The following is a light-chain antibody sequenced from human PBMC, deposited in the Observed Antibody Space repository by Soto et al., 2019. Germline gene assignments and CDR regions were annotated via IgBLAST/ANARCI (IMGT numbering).Light chain of an antibody. CDR1: QSVTGSY. Sequence: EIVLTQSPGTLSLSPGERATLSCRASQSVTGSYLAWYQQKPGQAPRLLIYGASSRASGIPDRFSGSGSGTDFTLTISRLEPEDFAVYYWQQYGSSPPVTFGPGNKVDIK. J-gene: IGKJ3*01. CDR3: QQYGSSPPVT. CDR2: GAS. V-gene: IGKV3-20*01.